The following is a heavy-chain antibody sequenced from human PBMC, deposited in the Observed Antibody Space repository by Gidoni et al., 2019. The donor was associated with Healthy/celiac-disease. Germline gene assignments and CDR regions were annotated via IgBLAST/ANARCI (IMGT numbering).Heavy chain of an antibody. J-gene: IGHJ3*02. CDR1: GFTFSSYA. V-gene: IGHV3-64D*08. CDR3: VRFGIVGATTDALDI. CDR2: ISSNGGST. Sequence: EVQLVESGGGLVQPGGSLRLSCSASGFTFSSYAMHWFRQAPGKGLEYVSAISSNGGSTYYADSVKGRFTISRDNSKNTLYLQMSSLRAEDTAVYYCVRFGIVGATTDALDIWGQGTMVTVSS. D-gene: IGHD1-26*01.